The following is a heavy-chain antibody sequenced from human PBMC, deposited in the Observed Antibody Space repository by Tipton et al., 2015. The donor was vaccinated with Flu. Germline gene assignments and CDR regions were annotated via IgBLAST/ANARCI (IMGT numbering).Heavy chain of an antibody. CDR1: GASISSKTFY. CDR2: IYHTGTT. D-gene: IGHD3-9*01. J-gene: IGHJ5*02. CDR3: AKDRGVDWNWFDP. Sequence: GASISSKTFYWAWIRQLPGKGLEWIGSIYHTGTTYYNPSLKSRVTMSVDTSKNEVSLSVTSVTAADTVVYYCAKDRGVDWNWFDPWGRGTLVAVSS. V-gene: IGHV4-39*07.